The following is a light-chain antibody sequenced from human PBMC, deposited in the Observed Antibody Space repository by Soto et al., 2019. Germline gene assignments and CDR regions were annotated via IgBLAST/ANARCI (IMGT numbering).Light chain of an antibody. J-gene: IGKJ3*01. CDR2: WAS. V-gene: IGKV4-1*01. CDR3: QQYYSTPRT. CDR1: QSVLYSSNNKNY. Sequence: DIVMTQSPDSLAVSLGERATINCKSSQSVLYSSNNKNYLAWYQQKPGQPPKLLIYWASTRESGXPDRXSGXXXXXXXXXXXXXXQAEDVAXYYCQQYYSTPRTFGPGTKVDIK.